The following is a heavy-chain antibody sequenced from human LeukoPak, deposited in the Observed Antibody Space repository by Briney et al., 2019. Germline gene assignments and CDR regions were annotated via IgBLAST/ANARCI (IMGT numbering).Heavy chain of an antibody. Sequence: SETLSLTCTVSGGSINSYNYYWGWIRQPPGKGLEWIGSIYYSESTYYNPSLKSRVTISVDTSENQFSLKVTSVTAADTAVYYCARASWEVAGPFDYWGQGTLVTDSS. CDR2: IYYSEST. CDR1: GGSINSYNYY. J-gene: IGHJ4*02. CDR3: ARASWEVAGPFDY. D-gene: IGHD6-19*01. V-gene: IGHV4-39*07.